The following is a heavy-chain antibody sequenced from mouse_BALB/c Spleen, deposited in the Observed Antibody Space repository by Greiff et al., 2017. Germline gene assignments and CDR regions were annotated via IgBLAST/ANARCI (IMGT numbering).Heavy chain of an antibody. V-gene: IGHV3-2*02. CDR1: GYSITSDYA. CDR2: ISYSGST. Sequence: EVQLQESGPGLVKPSQSLSLTCTVTGYSITSDYAWNWIRQFPGNKLEWMGYISYSGSTSYNPSLKSRISITRDTSKNQFFLQLNSVTTEDTATYYCASGRYDSAMDYWGQGTSVTVSS. D-gene: IGHD2-14*01. J-gene: IGHJ4*01. CDR3: ASGRYDSAMDY.